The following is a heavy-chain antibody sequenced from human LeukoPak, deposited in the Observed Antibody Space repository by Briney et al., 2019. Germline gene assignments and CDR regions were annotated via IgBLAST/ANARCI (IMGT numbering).Heavy chain of an antibody. CDR2: ISYDGRNE. V-gene: IGHV3-30*04. Sequence: GRSLRLSWAASGFTFSTYAMHWVRQAPAKGLERVAVISYDGRNEYYTDSVKGRFTISRDNSKNTLNLQMNSLRPEDTAVYYCARGGSSSWYQDYWGQGTLVTVSS. CDR1: GFTFSTYA. D-gene: IGHD6-13*01. CDR3: ARGGSSSWYQDY. J-gene: IGHJ4*02.